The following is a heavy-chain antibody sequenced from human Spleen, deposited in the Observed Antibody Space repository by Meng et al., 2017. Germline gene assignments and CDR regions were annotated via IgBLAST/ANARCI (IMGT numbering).Heavy chain of an antibody. CDR1: GGSISSYY. V-gene: IGHV4-59*01. CDR3: AGTMIVVTGAFDI. D-gene: IGHD3-22*01. Sequence: SETLSLTCTVSGGSISSYYWSWIRQPPGKGLEWIGYIYYSGSTNYNPSLKSRVTISVDTSKNQFSLKLSSVTAADTAVYYCAGTMIVVTGAFDIWGQGTMVTVSS. CDR2: IYYSGST. J-gene: IGHJ3*02.